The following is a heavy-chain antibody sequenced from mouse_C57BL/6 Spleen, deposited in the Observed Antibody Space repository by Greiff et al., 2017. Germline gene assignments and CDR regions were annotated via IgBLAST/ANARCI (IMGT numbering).Heavy chain of an antibody. Sequence: EVQLQQSGAELVKPGASVKLSCTASGFNIKDYYMHWVKQRTEQGLEWIGRIDPEDGETKYAPKFQGKATITADTSSNTAYLQLSSLTSEDTAVYYCARSVSHYSNFPYYYAMDYWGQGTSVTVSS. CDR1: GFNIKDYY. CDR3: ARSVSHYSNFPYYYAMDY. CDR2: IDPEDGET. D-gene: IGHD2-5*01. V-gene: IGHV14-2*01. J-gene: IGHJ4*01.